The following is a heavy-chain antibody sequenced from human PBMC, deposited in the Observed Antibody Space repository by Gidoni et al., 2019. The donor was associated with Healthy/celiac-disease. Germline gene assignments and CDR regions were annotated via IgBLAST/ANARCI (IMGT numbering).Heavy chain of an antibody. Sequence: QVHLVDSGGGVVQPGRSLRLACAASGFPFSSYAMPWVRQAPGTGLEWVAVISYDGSNKYYADSVKGRFTISRDNSKNTLYLQMNSLRAEDTAVYYCARDRDSSGYAFDYWGQGTLVTVSS. CDR3: ARDRDSSGYAFDY. J-gene: IGHJ4*02. CDR2: ISYDGSNK. CDR1: GFPFSSYA. V-gene: IGHV3-30-3*01. D-gene: IGHD3-22*01.